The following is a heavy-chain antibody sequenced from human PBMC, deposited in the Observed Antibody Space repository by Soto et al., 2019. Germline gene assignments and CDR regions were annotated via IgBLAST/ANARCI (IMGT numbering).Heavy chain of an antibody. CDR1: GYTFTSYG. J-gene: IGHJ4*02. CDR2: ISAYNGNT. D-gene: IGHD4-17*01. Sequence: QVQLVQSGAEVKKPGASVKVSCKASGYTFTSYGISWVRQAPGQGLEWMGWISAYNGNTNYAQKLQGRVTITTDPSTSTAYMELRSLTSDDTAVYYCARDTRYGDYQSFFYYWGQGTLVTVSS. CDR3: ARDTRYGDYQSFFYY. V-gene: IGHV1-18*01.